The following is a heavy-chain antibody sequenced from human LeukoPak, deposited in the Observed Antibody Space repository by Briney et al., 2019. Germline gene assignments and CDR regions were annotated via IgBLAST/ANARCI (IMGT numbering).Heavy chain of an antibody. CDR3: ARVALERAYSYGPVV. D-gene: IGHD5-18*01. CDR1: GFTVSSNY. Sequence: QSGGSLRLSCAASGFTVSSNYTSWVGQAPGEGLEWVSVIYSGGSTYYADSVKGRFTISRDNSKNTLYLQMNSLRAEDTAVYYCARVALERAYSYGPVVWGQGTLVTVSS. J-gene: IGHJ1*01. CDR2: IYSGGST. V-gene: IGHV3-53*01.